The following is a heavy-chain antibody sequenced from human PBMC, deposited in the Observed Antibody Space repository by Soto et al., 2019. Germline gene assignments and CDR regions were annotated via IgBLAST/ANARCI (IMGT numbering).Heavy chain of an antibody. V-gene: IGHV1-46*03. CDR2: INPFDGSR. Sequence: ASVKVSCKASGYIFTSYYIHWVRQAPGQGLEWMGWINPFDGSRMFAQSFQGRVTMTRDTSTSTVYMEVSSLRSEDTAVYYCSRVDPGETSPFDHWGQGTQVTVS. J-gene: IGHJ4*02. CDR1: GYIFTSYY. CDR3: SRVDPGETSPFDH. D-gene: IGHD3-10*01.